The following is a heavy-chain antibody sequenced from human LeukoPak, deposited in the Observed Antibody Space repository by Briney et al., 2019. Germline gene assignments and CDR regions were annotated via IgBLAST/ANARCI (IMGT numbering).Heavy chain of an antibody. CDR3: ARVGPGGCSSTSCYGKIDY. Sequence: SETLSLTCTVSGGSISSSSYYWGWIRQPPGKGLEWIGSIYYSGSTYYNPSLKSRVTISVDTSKNQFSLKLSSVTAADTAVYYCARVGPGGCSSTSCYGKIDYWGQGTLVTVSS. J-gene: IGHJ4*02. CDR1: GGSISSSSYY. V-gene: IGHV4-39*07. D-gene: IGHD2-2*01. CDR2: IYYSGST.